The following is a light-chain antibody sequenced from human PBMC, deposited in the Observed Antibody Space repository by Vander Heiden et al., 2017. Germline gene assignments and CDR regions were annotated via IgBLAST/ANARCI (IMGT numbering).Light chain of an antibody. CDR2: DVT. CDR1: SSDVGGYNL. V-gene: IGLV2-23*02. J-gene: IGLJ2*01. Sequence: QSALTQPASASGSPGQSITISCTGTSSDVGGYNLVSWYQQHPGKAPQLMIYDVTKRPSGVSDRFSGSKSGNTASLTISGLQAEDEADYYCCSYADSSTLVFGGGTKLTVL. CDR3: CSYADSSTLV.